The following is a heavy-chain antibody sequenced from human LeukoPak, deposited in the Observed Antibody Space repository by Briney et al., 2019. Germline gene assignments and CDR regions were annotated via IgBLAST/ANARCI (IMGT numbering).Heavy chain of an antibody. CDR2: SXXSGSI. CDR3: AKDMGPNYDFWSGYSGGMDV. Sequence: SXXSGSIGYGDSVKGRFTISRDNAKNSLYLQMNSLRAEDTALYYCAKDMGPNYDFWSGYSGGMDVWGQGTTVTVSS. J-gene: IGHJ6*02. V-gene: IGHV3-9*01. D-gene: IGHD3-3*01.